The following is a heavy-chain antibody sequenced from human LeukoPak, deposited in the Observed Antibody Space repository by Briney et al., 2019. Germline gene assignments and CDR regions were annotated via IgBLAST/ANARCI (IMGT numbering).Heavy chain of an antibody. V-gene: IGHV3-38-3*01. CDR3: RVDY. CDR2: IIGGST. CDR1: GFTVSSNE. Sequence: GGSLRLSCAASGFTVSSNEMSWVRQAPGKGLEWFSSIIGGSTYYADSRKCRFTISRDNSKNTLHLQMNSLRAEATAVYYWRVDYWGQGTLVTVSS. J-gene: IGHJ4*02.